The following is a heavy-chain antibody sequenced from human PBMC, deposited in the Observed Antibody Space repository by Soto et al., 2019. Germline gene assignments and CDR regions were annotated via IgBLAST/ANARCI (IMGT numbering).Heavy chain of an antibody. CDR1: GYTFTSYG. D-gene: IGHD1-7*01. CDR2: ISAYNGNT. CDR3: ARVFVLRTGTTHPPIY. J-gene: IGHJ4*02. V-gene: IGHV1-18*01. Sequence: QVQLVQSGAEVKKPGASVKVSCKASGYTFTSYGISWVRQAPGQGLEWMGWISAYNGNTNYAQKLQGRVTMTTDTSTSTAYIELSSLRSDDTAVYYCARVFVLRTGTTHPPIYWGQGTLVTVSS.